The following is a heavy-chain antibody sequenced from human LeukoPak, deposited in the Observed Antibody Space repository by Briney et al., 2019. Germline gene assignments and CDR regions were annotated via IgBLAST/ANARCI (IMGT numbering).Heavy chain of an antibody. CDR1: GGSISSYC. V-gene: IGHV4-59*01. CDR3: ARDLSFFDS. J-gene: IGHJ4*02. Sequence: SETLSLTCTVSGGSISSYCWSWIRQPPGKGLEWIGYIYYSGSTKYNPSLKSRVTISVDTSKNQFSLKLSSVTAADTAVYYCARDLSFFDSWGQGTLVTVSS. CDR2: IYYSGST.